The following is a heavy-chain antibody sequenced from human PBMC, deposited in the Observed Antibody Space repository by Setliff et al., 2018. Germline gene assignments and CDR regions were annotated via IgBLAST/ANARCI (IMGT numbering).Heavy chain of an antibody. D-gene: IGHD2-8*01. V-gene: IGHV3-7*01. J-gene: IGHJ4*02. CDR2: IKEDGSEK. Sequence: PGGSLRLSCAASRFTFSNYWMSWVRQAPGKGLEWVANIKEDGSEKYYVDSVKGRFTISRDNAKNSLDLQMDSLRGEDTAVYYCARNGGLDYWGQGALVTVSS. CDR1: RFTFSNYW. CDR3: ARNGGLDY.